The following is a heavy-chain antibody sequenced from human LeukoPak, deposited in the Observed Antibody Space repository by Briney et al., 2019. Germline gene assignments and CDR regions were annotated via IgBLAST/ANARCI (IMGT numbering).Heavy chain of an antibody. CDR2: IYHSGST. D-gene: IGHD5-18*01. Sequence: SETLSLTCAVSGGSISSGGYSWSWIRQPPGKGLEWIGYIYHSGSTYYNPSLKSRVTTSVDRSKHQFSLKLSSVPAADTAVYYCARRASGYSFFFDPWGQGTLVTVSS. V-gene: IGHV4-30-2*01. J-gene: IGHJ5*02. CDR3: ARRASGYSFFFDP. CDR1: GGSISSGGYS.